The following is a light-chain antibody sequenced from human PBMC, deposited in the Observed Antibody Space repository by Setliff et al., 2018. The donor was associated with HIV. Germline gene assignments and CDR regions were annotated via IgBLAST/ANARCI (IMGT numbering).Light chain of an antibody. CDR3: SSYTSSSTL. J-gene: IGLJ2*01. Sequence: QSVLAQPAPVSGSPGQSITISCTGTSSDVVDYNYVSWYQQYPGKAPKLMIYAVSNRPSGVSNRFSGSKSGNTASLTISGLQAEDEADYYCSSYTSSSTLFGGGTKVTVL. V-gene: IGLV2-14*03. CDR1: SSDVVDYNY. CDR2: AVS.